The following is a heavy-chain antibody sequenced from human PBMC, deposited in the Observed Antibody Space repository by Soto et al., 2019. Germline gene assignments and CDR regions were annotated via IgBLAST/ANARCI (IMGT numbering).Heavy chain of an antibody. CDR2: IWYDGSNK. V-gene: IGHV3-33*01. D-gene: IGHD3-22*01. J-gene: IGHJ6*02. CDR1: GFTFSSYG. Sequence: LRLSCAASGFTFSSYGMHWVRQAPGKGLEWVAVIWYDGSNKYYADSVKGRFTISRDNSKNTLYLQMNSLRAEDTAVYYCARDEDYYDSSSYYPLYGMDVWGQGTTVTVSS. CDR3: ARDEDYYDSSSYYPLYGMDV.